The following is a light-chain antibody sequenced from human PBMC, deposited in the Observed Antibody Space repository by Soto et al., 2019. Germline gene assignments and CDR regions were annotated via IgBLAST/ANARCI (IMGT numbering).Light chain of an antibody. CDR2: GTS. Sequence: EIVLTQSAGTLSLSPGERATLSCRASQSVSSTYLAWYQHKPGQAPRLLISGTSSRATGIPDRFSGSGSGTDFTLTISRLEPEDFAVYYCQQYGSTPWTFGQGTKVDIK. V-gene: IGKV3-20*01. J-gene: IGKJ1*01. CDR3: QQYGSTPWT. CDR1: QSVSSTY.